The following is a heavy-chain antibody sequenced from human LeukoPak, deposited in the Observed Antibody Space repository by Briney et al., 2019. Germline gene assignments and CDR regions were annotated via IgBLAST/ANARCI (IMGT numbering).Heavy chain of an antibody. CDR1: GFTVSSDG. V-gene: IGHV3-30*18. CDR2: ISYDGSNK. CDR3: AKDLRNYYYYMDV. D-gene: IGHD3-16*01. Sequence: GGSLRLSRAASGFTVSSDGMHWVRQAPGKGLEWVAVISYDGSNKYYADSVKGRFTISRDNSKNTLYLQMNSLRAEDTAVYYCAKDLRNYYYYMDVWGKGTTVTVSS. J-gene: IGHJ6*03.